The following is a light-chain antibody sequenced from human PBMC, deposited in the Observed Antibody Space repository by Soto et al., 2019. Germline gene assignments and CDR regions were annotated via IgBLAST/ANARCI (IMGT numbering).Light chain of an antibody. Sequence: DIQMTQSPSSLSASVGDRVTITCRASQSISSYLNWYQQKPGKAPKLLIYAASSLQSGVPSRFSGSGSGTDFTLTISRLEPEDFAVYYCQQYDTSSITFGQGTRLEIK. CDR3: QQYDTSSIT. CDR1: QSISSY. J-gene: IGKJ5*01. CDR2: AAS. V-gene: IGKV1-39*01.